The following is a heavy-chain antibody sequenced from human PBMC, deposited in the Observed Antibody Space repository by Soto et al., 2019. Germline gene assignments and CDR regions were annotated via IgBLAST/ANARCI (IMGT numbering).Heavy chain of an antibody. D-gene: IGHD5-12*01. CDR1: GYTFTGYY. J-gene: IGHJ6*02. CDR2: INPNSGGT. Sequence: GGPVKVSCKASGYTFTGYYMHWVRQAPGQGLEWMGWINPNSGGTNYAQKFQGWVTMTRDTSISTAYMELSRLRSDDTAVYYCARDLSGGYDSDYYYYYGMDVWG. V-gene: IGHV1-2*04. CDR3: ARDLSGGYDSDYYYYYGMDV.